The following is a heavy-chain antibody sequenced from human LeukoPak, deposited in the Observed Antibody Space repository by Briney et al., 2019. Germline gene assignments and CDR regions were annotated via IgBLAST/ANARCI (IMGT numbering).Heavy chain of an antibody. Sequence: RGSLRLSCTVSGFTISSNSMSWVRQAPGKGLEWVSFIYSSVTHYSDSVKGRFTISRDNSKNTLLLHMNSLRAEDTAVYYCARRAGAYSHPYDYWGQGTLVTVSS. J-gene: IGHJ4*02. V-gene: IGHV3-53*01. CDR1: GFTISSNS. D-gene: IGHD4/OR15-4a*01. CDR3: ARRAGAYSHPYDY. CDR2: IYSSVT.